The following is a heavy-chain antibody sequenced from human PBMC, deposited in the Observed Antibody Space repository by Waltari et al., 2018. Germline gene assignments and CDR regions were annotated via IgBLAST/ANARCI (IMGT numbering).Heavy chain of an antibody. D-gene: IGHD3-9*01. CDR3: AGDRGTILRYFDWLGYYGMDV. CDR2: IYSGGST. V-gene: IGHV3-53*01. J-gene: IGHJ6*02. CDR1: GFTVSSNY. Sequence: EVQLVESAGGLIQPGGSLRLSCAASGFTVSSNYMSWVRQAPGKGLEWVSVIYSGGSTYDADSVKGRFTISRDNSKNTLYLQMNSLRAEDTAVYYCAGDRGTILRYFDWLGYYGMDVWGQGTTVTVSS.